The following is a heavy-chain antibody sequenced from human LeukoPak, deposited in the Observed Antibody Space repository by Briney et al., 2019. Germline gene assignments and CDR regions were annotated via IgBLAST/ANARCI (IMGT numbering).Heavy chain of an antibody. CDR1: GGSFSGYY. CDR3: ARGRGPFDP. J-gene: IGHJ5*02. V-gene: IGHV4-34*01. D-gene: IGHD3-10*01. Sequence: SETLSLTCAVYGGSFSGYYWSWIRRPPGKGLEWIGEINHSGSTNYNPSLKSRVTISVDTSKNQFSLKLSSVTAADTAVYYCARGRGPFDPWGQGTLVTVSS. CDR2: INHSGST.